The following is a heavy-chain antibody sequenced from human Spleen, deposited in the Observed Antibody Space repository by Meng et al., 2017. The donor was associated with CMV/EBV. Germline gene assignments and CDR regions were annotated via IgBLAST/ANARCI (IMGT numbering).Heavy chain of an antibody. J-gene: IGHJ6*02. V-gene: IGHV1-2*02. CDR1: GYTFTGYY. CDR2: INPNSGGT. Sequence: ASVKVSCKASGYTFTGYYMHWVRQAPGQGLEWMGWINPNSGGTNYAQKFQGRVTMTRDTSISTAYMELSSLRSEDTAVYYCARRTHCSSTSCYRGYYYYGMDVWGQGTTVTVSS. D-gene: IGHD2-2*02. CDR3: ARRTHCSSTSCYRGYYYYGMDV.